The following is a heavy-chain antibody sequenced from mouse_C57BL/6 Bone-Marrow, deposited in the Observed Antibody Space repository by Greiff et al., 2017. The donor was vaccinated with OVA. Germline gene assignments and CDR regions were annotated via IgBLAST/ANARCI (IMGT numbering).Heavy chain of an antibody. Sequence: VKLVESGPGLVAPSQSLSITCTVSGFSLTSYGVSWVRQPPGKGLEWLGVIWGDGSTKYHSALISRLSISKDNSKSQVFLKLNSLQTDDTATYYCAKGSTMVTTDYFDYWGQGTTLTVSS. V-gene: IGHV2-3*01. CDR3: AKGSTMVTTDYFDY. J-gene: IGHJ2*01. D-gene: IGHD2-2*01. CDR2: IWGDGST. CDR1: GFSLTSYG.